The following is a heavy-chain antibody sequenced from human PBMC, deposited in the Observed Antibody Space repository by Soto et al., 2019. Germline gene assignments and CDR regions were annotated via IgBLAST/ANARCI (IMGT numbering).Heavy chain of an antibody. CDR1: GFTFISSF. Sequence: PGGSLRLSCVASGFTFISSFMGWIRQAPGKGLEWVANINQDGGVTYYVDSVEGRFTISRDNTKDSLYLQMNSLRGEDTAIYYCARYDRGSGRYLFDYWGQGTPVTVS. D-gene: IGHD6-19*01. J-gene: IGHJ4*02. CDR2: INQDGGVT. CDR3: ARYDRGSGRYLFDY. V-gene: IGHV3-7*03.